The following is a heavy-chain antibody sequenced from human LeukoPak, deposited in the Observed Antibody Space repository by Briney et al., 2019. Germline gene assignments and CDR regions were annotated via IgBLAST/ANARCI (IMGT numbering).Heavy chain of an antibody. Sequence: ASVKVSCKASGYTFTSFGISRVRQAPGQGLEWMGWISAYNGNTNSAQKLQGRVTMTTDTSTSTAYMELRSLRPDDTAVYYCAGIAVVGTSYFDYWGQGTLVTISS. D-gene: IGHD6-19*01. V-gene: IGHV1-18*01. CDR2: ISAYNGNT. CDR3: AGIAVVGTSYFDY. CDR1: GYTFTSFG. J-gene: IGHJ4*02.